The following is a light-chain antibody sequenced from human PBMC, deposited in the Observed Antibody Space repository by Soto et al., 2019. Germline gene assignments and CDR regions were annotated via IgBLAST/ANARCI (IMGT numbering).Light chain of an antibody. CDR3: QQYGTSLLP. V-gene: IGKV3-20*01. Sequence: EIVLTQSPGTLSLSPGERATLSCRASQSVSSSHLAWYQQKPGQAPRLLIYGASNRATAIPHRFSGSGSGTDVTLNISRLEPEEFAVYYCQQYGTSLLPFGQGTKVEIK. J-gene: IGKJ1*01. CDR2: GAS. CDR1: QSVSSSH.